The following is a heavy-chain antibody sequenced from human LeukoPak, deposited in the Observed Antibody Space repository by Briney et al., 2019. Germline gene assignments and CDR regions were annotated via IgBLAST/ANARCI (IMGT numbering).Heavy chain of an antibody. CDR3: ARGRNYYCSSTSCYDQVGREYYYYYMDV. D-gene: IGHD2-2*01. Sequence: ASVKVSCKASGGTFSSYAISWVRQAPGQGLEWMGGIIPIFGTANYAQKFQGRVTITTDESTSTAYMELSSLRSEDTAVYYCARGRNYYCSSTSCYDQVGREYYYYYMDVWGKGTTVTVSS. CDR1: GGTFSSYA. J-gene: IGHJ6*03. CDR2: IIPIFGTA. V-gene: IGHV1-69*05.